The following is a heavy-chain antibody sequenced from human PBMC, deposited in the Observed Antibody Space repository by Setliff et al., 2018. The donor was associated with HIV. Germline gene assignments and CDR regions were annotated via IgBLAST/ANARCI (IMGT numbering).Heavy chain of an antibody. CDR3: ARRGTTGTIYFDY. J-gene: IGHJ4*02. CDR1: GGSISSSSYY. V-gene: IGHV4-39*01. Sequence: SETLSLTCTVSGGSISSSSYYWGWIRQPPGKGLEWIGSIYYSGSTYYNPSLKSRVTISVDTSKNQFSLKLSSVTAADTAVYYCARRGTTGTIYFDYWGQGTLVTV. D-gene: IGHD1-7*01. CDR2: IYYSGST.